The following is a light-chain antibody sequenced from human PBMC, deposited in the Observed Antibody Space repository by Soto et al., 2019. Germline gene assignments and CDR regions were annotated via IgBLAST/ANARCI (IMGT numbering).Light chain of an antibody. J-gene: IGLJ1*01. V-gene: IGLV2-14*01. CDR3: SSSSSSSIDDV. CDR2: DVS. Sequence: QSALTQPASVSGSPGQSITISCTGTSSDVGGYNYVSWYQQHPGKAPKLMIYDVSNRPSGVSNRFSGSKSGNTASLTISGLHADDDADYYCSSSSSSSIDDVFGTGTKVTVL. CDR1: SSDVGGYNY.